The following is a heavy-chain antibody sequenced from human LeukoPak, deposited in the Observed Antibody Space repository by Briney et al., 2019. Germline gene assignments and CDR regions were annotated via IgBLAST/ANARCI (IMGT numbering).Heavy chain of an antibody. Sequence: ASVRVSCKASGYIFTEHHINWVRQAPGQGLEWMGGISGYNGNTNYAQKFQGRVTMTTDTATTTAYMELKSLTSDDTAVYYCASVYYYDSSGDPYYFDYWGQGTLVTVSS. CDR1: GYIFTEHH. D-gene: IGHD3-22*01. CDR2: ISGYNGNT. J-gene: IGHJ4*02. V-gene: IGHV1-18*01. CDR3: ASVYYYDSSGDPYYFDY.